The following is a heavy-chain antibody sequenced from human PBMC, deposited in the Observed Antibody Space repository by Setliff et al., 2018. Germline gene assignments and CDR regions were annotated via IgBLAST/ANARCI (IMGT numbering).Heavy chain of an antibody. CDR1: GGTFSDHH. D-gene: IGHD6-6*01. V-gene: IGHV4-34*01. Sequence: PSETLSLTCAAYGGTFSDHHWTWIRQSPEKGLEWIGEINHRGSTNYNPSLKSRVTISIDTSKDQFSLKLISMTAADTAVYYCARGRNIAARLLDSWGQGTLVTVSS. J-gene: IGHJ4*02. CDR3: ARGRNIAARLLDS. CDR2: INHRGST.